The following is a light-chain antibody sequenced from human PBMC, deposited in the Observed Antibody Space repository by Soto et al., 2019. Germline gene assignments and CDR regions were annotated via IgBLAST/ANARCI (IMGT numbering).Light chain of an antibody. CDR1: QSLLHSNGYNY. V-gene: IGKV2-28*01. CDR3: MQALATPLT. J-gene: IGKJ4*01. Sequence: DIVMTQSPLSLLVTPGEPASISCRSSQSLLHSNGYNYLDWYLQQPGQSPQVLIYMGSNRASGVPDRFSGSGSGTDFTLNISSVEAEDVGVNYCMQALATPLTFGGGTQVQIK. CDR2: MGS.